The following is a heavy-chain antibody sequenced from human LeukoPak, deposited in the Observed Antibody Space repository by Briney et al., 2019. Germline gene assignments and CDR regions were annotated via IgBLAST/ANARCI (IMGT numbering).Heavy chain of an antibody. J-gene: IGHJ4*02. D-gene: IGHD3-10*01. CDR3: ARGVVRVFFDY. Sequence: SETLSLTCAVYGGSFSGYYWSWVRQPPGKGLEWIGEINHSGSTNYNPSLKSRVTISVDTSKNQFSLKLSSVTAADTAVYYCARGVVRVFFDYWGQGTLVTVSS. V-gene: IGHV4-34*01. CDR1: GGSFSGYY. CDR2: INHSGST.